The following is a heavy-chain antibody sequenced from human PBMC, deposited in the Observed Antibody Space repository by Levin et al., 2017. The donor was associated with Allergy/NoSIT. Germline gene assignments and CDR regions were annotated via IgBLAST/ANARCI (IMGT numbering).Heavy chain of an antibody. CDR2: ISSSSSTI. V-gene: IGHV3-48*02. CDR3: ARRDIVVVVAATTPVWYYYMDV. Sequence: GESLKISCAASGFTLSSYSMNWVRQAPGKGLEWVSYISSSSSTIYYADSVKGRFTISRDNAKNSLYLQMNSLRDEDTAVYYCARRDIVVVVAATTPVWYYYMDVWGKGTTVTVSS. CDR1: GFTLSSYS. J-gene: IGHJ6*03. D-gene: IGHD2-15*01.